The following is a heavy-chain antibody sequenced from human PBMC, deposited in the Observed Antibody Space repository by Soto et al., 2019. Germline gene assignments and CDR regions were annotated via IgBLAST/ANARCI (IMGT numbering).Heavy chain of an antibody. V-gene: IGHV1-3*01. D-gene: IGHD2-2*01. CDR3: ARGPAIVVVPADYGMDV. Sequence: ASVEISCKASGYTFTSYAMHWVRQAPGQRLEWMGWINAGNGNTKYSQKFQGRVTITRDTSASTAYMELSSPRSEDTAVYYCARGPAIVVVPADYGMDVWGQGTTVTVSS. CDR1: GYTFTSYA. J-gene: IGHJ6*02. CDR2: INAGNGNT.